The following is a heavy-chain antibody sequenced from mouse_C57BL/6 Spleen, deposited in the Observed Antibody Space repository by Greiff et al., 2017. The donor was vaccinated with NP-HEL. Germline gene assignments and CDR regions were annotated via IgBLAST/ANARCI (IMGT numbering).Heavy chain of an antibody. J-gene: IGHJ1*03. CDR3: AKGLGYYGSSYGYFDV. Sequence: QVQLQQSGSELRSPGSSVKLSCKDFDSEVFPIAYMSWVRQKPGHGFEWIGGILPRIGRTIYGEKFEDKATLDADTLSNTAYLELNSLTSEDSAIYYCAKGLGYYGSSYGYFDVWGTGTTVTVSS. D-gene: IGHD1-1*01. CDR2: ILPRIGRT. V-gene: IGHV15-2*01. CDR1: DSEVFPIAY.